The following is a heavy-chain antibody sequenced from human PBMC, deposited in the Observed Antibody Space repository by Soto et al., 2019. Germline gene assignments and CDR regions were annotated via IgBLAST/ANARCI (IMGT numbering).Heavy chain of an antibody. Sequence: EVQLVESGGGLVQPGGSRRLSCAASGFTVSSNYMSWVRQAPGKGLEWVSVIYSGGSTYYADSVKGRFTISRHNSKNTLYLQMNSLRAEDTAVYYCARMVRGVMRYYYYYMDVWGKGTTVTVSS. V-gene: IGHV3-53*04. CDR1: GFTVSSNY. D-gene: IGHD3-10*01. J-gene: IGHJ6*03. CDR2: IYSGGST. CDR3: ARMVRGVMRYYYYYMDV.